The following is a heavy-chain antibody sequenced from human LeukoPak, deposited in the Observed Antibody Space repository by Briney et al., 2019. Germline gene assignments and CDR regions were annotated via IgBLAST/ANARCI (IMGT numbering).Heavy chain of an antibody. CDR1: GYTFTGYY. CDR2: INPNSGGK. CDR3: ARGLTNVLLWFGEWYFDL. Sequence: ASVNVSCKSSGYTFTGYYMHWVRQAPGQGLEWMGWINPNSGGKNYAQKFQGRVTMTRDTSISTAYMELSRLRSDDTAVYYCARGLTNVLLWFGEWYFDLWGRGTLVTVSS. D-gene: IGHD3-10*01. V-gene: IGHV1-2*02. J-gene: IGHJ2*01.